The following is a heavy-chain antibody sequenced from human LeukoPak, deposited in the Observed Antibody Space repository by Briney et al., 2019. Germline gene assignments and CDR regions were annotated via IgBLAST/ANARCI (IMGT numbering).Heavy chain of an antibody. D-gene: IGHD3-22*01. CDR1: GFTFGRFD. Sequence: GGSLRLSCAASGFTFGRFDLNWVRQAPGKGLEWVSRIAGGGSAMDYTDSVKGRFTISRDNAKNTLYLQMNSLRAEDTAVYYCAMGPYYYDSSGYYYWGQGTLVTVSS. CDR3: AMGPYYYDSSGYYY. CDR2: IAGGGSAM. V-gene: IGHV3-21*01. J-gene: IGHJ4*02.